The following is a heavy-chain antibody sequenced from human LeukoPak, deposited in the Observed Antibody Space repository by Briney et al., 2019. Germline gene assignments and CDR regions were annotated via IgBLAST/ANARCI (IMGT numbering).Heavy chain of an antibody. CDR3: ARSFEYSIYNWFDP. Sequence: TSETLSLTCAVSGYSISSGYYWGWIRQPPGKGLEWIGSIYHSGSTNYNPSLKSRVTISVDTSKNQFSLKLSSVTAADTAVYYCARSFEYSIYNWFDPWGQGTLVTVSS. CDR1: GYSISSGYY. V-gene: IGHV4-38-2*01. D-gene: IGHD6-6*01. J-gene: IGHJ5*02. CDR2: IYHSGST.